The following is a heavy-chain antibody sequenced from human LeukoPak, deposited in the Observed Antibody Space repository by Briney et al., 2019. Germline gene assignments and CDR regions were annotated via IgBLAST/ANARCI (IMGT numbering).Heavy chain of an antibody. CDR1: GFTFDDYG. J-gene: IGHJ6*02. Sequence: PGGSLRLSCAASGFTFDDYGMSWVRQAPGKGLEWVSGINWNGGSTGYADSVKGRFTISRDNSKNSLYLQMNSLRTEDTALYYCAKETYYDIPGPGMDVWGQGTTVTVSS. CDR2: INWNGGST. CDR3: AKETYYDIPGPGMDV. D-gene: IGHD3-9*01. V-gene: IGHV3-20*04.